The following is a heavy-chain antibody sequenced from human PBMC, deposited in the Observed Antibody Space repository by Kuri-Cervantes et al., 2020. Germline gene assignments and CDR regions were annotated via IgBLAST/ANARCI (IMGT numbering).Heavy chain of an antibody. V-gene: IGHV3-7*01. CDR3: ARADSSSWYYYYYGMDV. CDR1: GFTFSSYW. D-gene: IGHD6-13*01. J-gene: IGHJ6*02. CDR2: IKQDGSEK. Sequence: GESLKISCAASGFTFSSYWMSWVRQAPGKGLEWVANIKQDGSEKYYVDSVKGRFTISRDNAKNSLYLQMNSLRAEDTAVYYCARADSSSWYYYYYGMDVWGQGTTVTVSS.